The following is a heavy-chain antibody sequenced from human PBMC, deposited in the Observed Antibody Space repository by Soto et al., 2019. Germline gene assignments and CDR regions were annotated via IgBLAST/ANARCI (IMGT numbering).Heavy chain of an antibody. CDR1: GYSFTSYW. Sequence: PGESLKISCKGSGYSFTSYWIGWVRQMPGKGLEWMGIIYPGDSDTRYSPSFQGQVTISADKSISTAYLQWSSLKASDTAMYYCARANCGCDCYSWDYYYVMDVWGQGTTVTVSS. D-gene: IGHD2-21*02. CDR3: ARANCGCDCYSWDYYYVMDV. CDR2: IYPGDSDT. J-gene: IGHJ6*02. V-gene: IGHV5-51*01.